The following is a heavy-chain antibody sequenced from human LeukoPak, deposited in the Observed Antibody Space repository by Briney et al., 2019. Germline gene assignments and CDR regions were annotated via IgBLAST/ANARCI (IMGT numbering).Heavy chain of an antibody. J-gene: IGHJ4*02. V-gene: IGHV3-53*01. CDR2: IYTGGST. CDR3: AKDYTPRVVITFLDY. D-gene: IGHD3-22*01. Sequence: PGGSLKLSCAASGFTVSSNYMSWVRQAPGKGLEWVSVIYTGGSTYYADSVKGRFTISRDNSKNTLYLQMNSLRAEDTAVYYCAKDYTPRVVITFLDYWGQGTLVTVSS. CDR1: GFTVSSNY.